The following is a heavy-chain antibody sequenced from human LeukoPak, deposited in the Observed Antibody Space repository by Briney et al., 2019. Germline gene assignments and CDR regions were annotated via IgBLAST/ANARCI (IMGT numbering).Heavy chain of an antibody. J-gene: IGHJ4*02. CDR2: IYYSGST. D-gene: IGHD6-13*01. CDR1: GGSISSYY. CDR3: ARDSGIAAAFDY. V-gene: IGHV4-59*01. Sequence: SETLSLTCTVSGGSISSYYWSWIRPPPGKGLEWIGYIYYSGSTNYNPSLKSRVTISVDTSKNQFSLKLSSVTAADTAVYYCARDSGIAAAFDYWGQGTLVTVSS.